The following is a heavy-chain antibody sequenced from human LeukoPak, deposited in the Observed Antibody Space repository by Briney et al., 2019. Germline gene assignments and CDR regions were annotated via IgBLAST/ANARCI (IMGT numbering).Heavy chain of an antibody. D-gene: IGHD3-10*01. CDR3: AKVLGVYGSGDNWFDP. CDR1: GFTFSSYA. V-gene: IGHV3-23*01. J-gene: IGHJ5*02. Sequence: GGSLRLSCAASGFTFSSYAMSWVRQAPGKGLEWVSAISGSGGSIYYADSVKGRFTISRDNSKNTLYLQMNSLRAEDTAVYYCAKVLGVYGSGDNWFDPWGQGTLVTVSS. CDR2: ISGSGGSI.